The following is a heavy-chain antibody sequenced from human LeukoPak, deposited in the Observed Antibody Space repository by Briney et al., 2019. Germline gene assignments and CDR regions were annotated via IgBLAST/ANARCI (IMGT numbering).Heavy chain of an antibody. Sequence: PSETLSLTCTVSGGSISSGSYYWSWIRQPGGKGLEWIGRIYTSGSTNYNPSLKSRVTISVDTSKNQFSLKLSSVTAADTAVYYCARRWVQLFGTPRPGAFDIWGQGTMVTVSS. CDR3: ARRWVQLFGTPRPGAFDI. CDR1: GGSISSGSYY. V-gene: IGHV4-61*02. J-gene: IGHJ3*02. CDR2: IYTSGST. D-gene: IGHD5-24*01.